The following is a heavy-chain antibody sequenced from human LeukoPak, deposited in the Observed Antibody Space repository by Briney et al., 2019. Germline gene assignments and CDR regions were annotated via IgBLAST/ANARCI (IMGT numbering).Heavy chain of an antibody. J-gene: IGHJ4*02. CDR2: IYYSGST. V-gene: IGHV4-30-4*08. D-gene: IGHD2-2*02. Sequence: SQTLSLTCTVSGGSISSGDYYWSWIRQPPGKGLEWIGYIYYSGSTYYNPSLKSRVTISVDTSKNQFSLKLSSVTAADTAVYYCARDHRYCSSTSCYRVSDCWGQGTLVTVSS. CDR1: GGSISSGDYY. CDR3: ARDHRYCSSTSCYRVSDC.